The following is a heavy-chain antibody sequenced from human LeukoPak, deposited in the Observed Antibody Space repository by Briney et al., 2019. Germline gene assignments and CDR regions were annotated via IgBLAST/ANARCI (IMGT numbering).Heavy chain of an antibody. D-gene: IGHD2-15*01. J-gene: IGHJ5*01. CDR3: ARGSSPPWFDY. Sequence: RGSLRLSCAASGFTFSSYWMHWVRQVPGKGLVRVSRINSDGRSTSYADSVKGRFTISRDKAKNTVYLQMNSLRAEDTAVYYCARGSSPPWFDYWGQGTLVTVSS. CDR1: GFTFSSYW. V-gene: IGHV3-74*01. CDR2: INSDGRST.